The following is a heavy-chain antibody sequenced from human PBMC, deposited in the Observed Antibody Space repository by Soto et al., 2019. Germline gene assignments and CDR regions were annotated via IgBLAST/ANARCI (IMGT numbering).Heavy chain of an antibody. CDR2: IIPIFGTT. J-gene: IGHJ5*02. CDR3: AKDGGREGYFRNRFDP. V-gene: IGHV1-69*15. CDR1: GGTFSNYA. Sequence: QVQLVQSGAEVKKPGSSVKVSCKASGGTFSNYAITWVRQAPGQGLEWLGRIIPIFGTTDYAQKFQGRVTITPDESTTTAYTELSSLRSDDTAVYYCAKDGGREGYFRNRFDPWGQGTLVTVSS. D-gene: IGHD2-15*01.